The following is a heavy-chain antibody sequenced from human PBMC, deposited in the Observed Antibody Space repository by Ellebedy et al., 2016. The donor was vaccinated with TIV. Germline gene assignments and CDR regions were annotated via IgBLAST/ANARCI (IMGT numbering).Heavy chain of an antibody. Sequence: ASVKVSXXASGYTFTSYDINWVRQATGQGLEWMGWMNPNSGNTNYAQKLQGRVTMTTDTSTSTAYMELRSLRSDDTAVYYCARDEGLAVAGHDAFDIWGQGTMVTVSS. V-gene: IGHV1-18*01. CDR2: MNPNSGNT. CDR1: GYTFTSYD. D-gene: IGHD6-19*01. CDR3: ARDEGLAVAGHDAFDI. J-gene: IGHJ3*02.